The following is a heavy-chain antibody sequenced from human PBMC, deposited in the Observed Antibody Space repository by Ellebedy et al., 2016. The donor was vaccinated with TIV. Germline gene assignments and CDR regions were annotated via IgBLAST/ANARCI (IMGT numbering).Heavy chain of an antibody. CDR2: ISAGGEVT. V-gene: IGHV3-23*01. D-gene: IGHD3-10*01. J-gene: IGHJ4*02. CDR1: GLTLSNYA. CDR3: AREGDYYGSGAFPLYFDC. Sequence: GESLKISCAASGLTLSNYALSWLRQAPGKGLDWVSAISAGGEVTYYADTVKGWFTISRDNSKNTVFLQMNGLRAEDTAVYYCAREGDYYGSGAFPLYFDCWGQGTLVTVSA.